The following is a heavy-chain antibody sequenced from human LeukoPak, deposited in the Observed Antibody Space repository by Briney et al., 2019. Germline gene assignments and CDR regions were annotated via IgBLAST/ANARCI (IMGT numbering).Heavy chain of an antibody. D-gene: IGHD3-22*01. CDR2: ISRSSSTI. Sequence: GGSLRLSCAASGFTFSSYSMNWVRQAPGKGLEWVSYISRSSSTIYYADSVKGRFTISRDNAKNSLYLQMNSLRDEDTAVYYCARVTSYYYDSSGYYGARGAFDIWGQGTMVTVSS. V-gene: IGHV3-48*02. J-gene: IGHJ3*02. CDR3: ARVTSYYYDSSGYYGARGAFDI. CDR1: GFTFSSYS.